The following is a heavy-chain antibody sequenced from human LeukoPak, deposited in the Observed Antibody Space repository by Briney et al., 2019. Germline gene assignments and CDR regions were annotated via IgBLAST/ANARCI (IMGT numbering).Heavy chain of an antibody. CDR2: ISGSGGST. J-gene: IGHJ4*02. CDR3: AKVPYSSGWYSFDY. Sequence: PGGSLRLSCAASGFTFSSYAMSWVRQAPGKGLEWVSAISGSGGSTYYADSVKGRFTISRDNSKNTLYLQMNSLRGEDTAVYYCAKVPYSSGWYSFDYWGQGTLVTVSS. D-gene: IGHD6-19*01. CDR1: GFTFSSYA. V-gene: IGHV3-23*01.